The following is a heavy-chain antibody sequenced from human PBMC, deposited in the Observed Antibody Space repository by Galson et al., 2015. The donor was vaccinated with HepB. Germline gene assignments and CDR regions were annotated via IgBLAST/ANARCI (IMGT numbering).Heavy chain of an antibody. CDR1: GFTFSTYA. CDR2: VSASGAST. Sequence: SLRLSCAASGFTFSTYAMSWVRQAPGKGLEWVSGVSASGASTYYADSVRGRFTISRDNSKSTLFLQMSSLRAEDTAVYYCAKGPPRSKTNWIDPWGQGTLVTVSS. V-gene: IGHV3-23*01. CDR3: AKGPPRSKTNWIDP. J-gene: IGHJ5*02.